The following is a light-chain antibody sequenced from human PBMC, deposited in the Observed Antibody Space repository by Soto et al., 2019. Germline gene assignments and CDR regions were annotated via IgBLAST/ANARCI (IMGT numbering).Light chain of an antibody. CDR1: SGHSTYA. CDR2: VNSDGSH. CDR3: QTWGTGMRL. V-gene: IGLV4-69*01. Sequence: QPVLTQSPSASASLGASVKLTCTLSSGHSTYAIAWHQQQPGKGPRYLMKVNSDGSHFKGDGIPDRFSGSSSGAERYLTISSLQSEDEADYYCQTWGTGMRLFGGGTKLTVL. J-gene: IGLJ2*01.